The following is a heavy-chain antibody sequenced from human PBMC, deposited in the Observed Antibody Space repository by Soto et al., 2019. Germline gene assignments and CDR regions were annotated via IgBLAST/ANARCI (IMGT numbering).Heavy chain of an antibody. V-gene: IGHV1-69*13. Sequence: SVKVSCKASGGTFSSYAISWVRQAPGQGLEWMGGINPIFGTANYAQKFQGRVTITADESTSTAYMELSSLRSEDTAVYYCARWAAGVVDTAMVHDYYYGMDVWGQGTTVTVS. D-gene: IGHD5-18*01. CDR3: ARWAAGVVDTAMVHDYYYGMDV. CDR1: GGTFSSYA. J-gene: IGHJ6*01. CDR2: INPIFGTA.